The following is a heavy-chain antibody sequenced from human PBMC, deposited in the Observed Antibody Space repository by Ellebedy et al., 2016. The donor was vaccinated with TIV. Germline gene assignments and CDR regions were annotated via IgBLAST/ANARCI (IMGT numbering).Heavy chain of an antibody. V-gene: IGHV3-23*01. CDR2: ISGSGAGT. D-gene: IGHD3-16*01. CDR3: ARGGSYRPMDV. CDR1: GFTFRTYD. Sequence: GESLKISCAASGFTFRTYDMSWVRQAPGKGLEWVSSISGSGAGTYYADSVKGRFTISRDNSKNTLYLQMNSLRAEDTAVYYCARGGSYRPMDVWGQGTTVTVSS. J-gene: IGHJ6*02.